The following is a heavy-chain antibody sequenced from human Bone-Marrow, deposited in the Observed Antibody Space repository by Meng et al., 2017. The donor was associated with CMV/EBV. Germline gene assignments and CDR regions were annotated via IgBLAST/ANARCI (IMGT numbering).Heavy chain of an antibody. J-gene: IGHJ5*02. CDR1: GGAISSTSYY. CDR2: IFYSGST. V-gene: IGHV4-39*07. Sequence: SETLSLTCTVSGGAISSTSYYWGWIRHPPGKGLEWIGSIFYSGSTYYNPSLKSRVTISVDTSKNQFSLKLSSVTAADTAVYYCARDSGWLVGGEYNWFDPWGQGTLVTVSS. D-gene: IGHD6-19*01. CDR3: ARDSGWLVGGEYNWFDP.